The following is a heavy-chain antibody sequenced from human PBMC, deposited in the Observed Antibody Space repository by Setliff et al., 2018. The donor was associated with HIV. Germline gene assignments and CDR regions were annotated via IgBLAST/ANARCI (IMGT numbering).Heavy chain of an antibody. CDR1: GDSISSGSYY. V-gene: IGHV4-61*09. Sequence: PSETLSLTCTVSGDSISSGSYYWSWVRQPAGKGLEWIGHIHTSGSTKYNPSLKGRVTISVATSKNQFSLKLNPVTTADTAVYYCARHDITLVRGLVWGQGTTVTVSS. CDR2: IHTSGST. D-gene: IGHD3-10*01. J-gene: IGHJ6*02. CDR3: ARHDITLVRGLV.